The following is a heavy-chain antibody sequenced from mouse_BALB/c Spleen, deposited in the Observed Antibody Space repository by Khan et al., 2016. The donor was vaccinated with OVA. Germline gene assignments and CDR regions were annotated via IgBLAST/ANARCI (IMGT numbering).Heavy chain of an antibody. CDR2: ISGGGNT. D-gene: IGHD1-1*01. CDR1: GFTFGTYT. V-gene: IGHV5-12-2*01. Sequence: EVELVESGGDLVQPGGSLKLSCAASGFTFGTYTMSWVRQTPEKRLEWVAYISGGGNTFYLDTVKGRFTISRDNANNTLYLQMSSLKSEDTAMDYCAKSLDYYGSSRLFDYWGQGTTLTVAS. J-gene: IGHJ2*01. CDR3: AKSLDYYGSSRLFDY.